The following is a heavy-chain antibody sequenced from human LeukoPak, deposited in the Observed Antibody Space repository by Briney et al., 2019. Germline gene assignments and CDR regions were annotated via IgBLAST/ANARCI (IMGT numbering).Heavy chain of an antibody. CDR1: GGSFSGYY. V-gene: IGHV4-34*01. CDR3: AREVCSSSWYSDY. D-gene: IGHD6-13*01. CDR2: ISHRGNT. Sequence: SETLSLTCAVYGGSFSGYYWSWIRQPPGKGLEWIGEISHRGNTNYNPSLKSRVTISIDTSKNQFSLKLNSVTAADTAVYYCAREVCSSSWYSDYWGQGTLVTVSS. J-gene: IGHJ4*02.